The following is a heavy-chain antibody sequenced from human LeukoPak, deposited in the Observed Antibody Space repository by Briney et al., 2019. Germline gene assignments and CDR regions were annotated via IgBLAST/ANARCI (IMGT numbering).Heavy chain of an antibody. CDR3: ARDGYYYGSGRNGMDV. J-gene: IGHJ6*02. CDR1: GFTFSSYS. V-gene: IGHV3-48*01. D-gene: IGHD3-10*01. Sequence: SGGSLRLSCAASGFTFSSYSMNWVRQAPGKGLEWVSYISSSSSTIYYADSVKGRFTISRDNAKNSLYLLMNSLRAEDTAVYYCARDGYYYGSGRNGMDVWGQGTTVTVSS. CDR2: ISSSSSTI.